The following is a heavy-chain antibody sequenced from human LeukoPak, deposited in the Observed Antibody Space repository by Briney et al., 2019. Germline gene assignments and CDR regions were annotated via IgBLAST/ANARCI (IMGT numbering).Heavy chain of an antibody. V-gene: IGHV1-8*01. CDR1: GYTFTSYD. J-gene: IGHJ4*02. CDR3: ASTLGYCSGGSCSDY. D-gene: IGHD2-15*01. CDR2: MNPNSGNT. Sequence: ASVKVSCKASGYTFTSYDINWVRQATGQGLEWMGWMNPNSGNTGCAQKFQGRVTMTRNTSISTAYMELSSLRSEDTAVYYCASTLGYCSGGSCSDYWGQGTLVTVSS.